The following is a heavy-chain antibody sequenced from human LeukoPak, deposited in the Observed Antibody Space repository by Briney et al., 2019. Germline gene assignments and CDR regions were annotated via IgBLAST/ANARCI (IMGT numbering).Heavy chain of an antibody. V-gene: IGHV5-51*01. CDR1: GYSFTSYW. J-gene: IGHJ3*02. Sequence: GESLKISCKGSGYSFTSYWIGWVRQMPGKGLEWMGIIYPGDSDTRYSPSFQGQVTISADKSISTAYLQWSSLKASDTAMYYCASQNGNYDSSGYYSPDAFDIWGQGTMVTVSS. CDR3: ASQNGNYDSSGYYSPDAFDI. CDR2: IYPGDSDT. D-gene: IGHD3-22*01.